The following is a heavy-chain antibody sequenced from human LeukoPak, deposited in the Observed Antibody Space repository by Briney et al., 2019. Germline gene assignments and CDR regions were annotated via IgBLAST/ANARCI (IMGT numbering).Heavy chain of an antibody. CDR3: AKGGSPPVF. CDR2: IQNDGSNK. D-gene: IGHD5-12*01. CDR1: GFTFSSYN. J-gene: IGHJ4*02. V-gene: IGHV3-30*02. Sequence: GGSLRLSCAASGFTFSSYNMHWVRQAPGKGLEWVAFIQNDGSNKVYVDSVKGRFTVSRDNSKNTLYLQMNSLRAEDTAVYYCAKGGSPPVFWGQGTLVTVS.